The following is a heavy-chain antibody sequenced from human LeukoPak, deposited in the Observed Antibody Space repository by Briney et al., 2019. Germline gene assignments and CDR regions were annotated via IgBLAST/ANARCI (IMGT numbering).Heavy chain of an antibody. J-gene: IGHJ5*02. CDR1: GFTFSSYA. CDR3: AKAGYDFWSGYFTAYWFDP. V-gene: IGHV3-23*01. D-gene: IGHD3-3*01. Sequence: GGSLRLSRAASGFTFSSYAMSWVRQAPGKGLEWVSAISGSGGSTYYADSVKGRFTISRDNSKHTLYLQMNSLRAEDTAVYYCAKAGYDFWSGYFTAYWFDPWGQGTLVTVSS. CDR2: ISGSGGST.